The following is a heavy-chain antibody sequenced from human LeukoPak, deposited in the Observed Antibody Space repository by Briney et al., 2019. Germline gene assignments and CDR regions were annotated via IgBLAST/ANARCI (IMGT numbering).Heavy chain of an antibody. CDR1: GSTFSSYG. Sequence: QTGGSLRLSCAASGSTFSSYGMHWVRQAPGKGLEWVAFIRYDGINKYYADSVKGRFTISRDNAKNSLYLQMNSLRAEDTAVYYCARHVVAVGFDYWGQGTLVTVSS. V-gene: IGHV3-30*02. J-gene: IGHJ4*02. D-gene: IGHD3-22*01. CDR3: ARHVVAVGFDY. CDR2: IRYDGINK.